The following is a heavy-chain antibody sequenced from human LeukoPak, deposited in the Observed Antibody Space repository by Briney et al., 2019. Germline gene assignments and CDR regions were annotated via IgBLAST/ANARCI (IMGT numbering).Heavy chain of an antibody. CDR3: ARDINYRFSY. CDR1: GGSISSYY. CDR2: IYYSGST. Sequence: PSETLSLTCTVSGGSISSYYWSWIRQPPGKGLEWIGYIYYSGSTNYKPSLKSRVTISVDTSKNQFSMKLSSVTTADTAVYYCARDINYRFSYWGQGILVTVSS. J-gene: IGHJ4*02. D-gene: IGHD4-11*01. V-gene: IGHV4-59*01.